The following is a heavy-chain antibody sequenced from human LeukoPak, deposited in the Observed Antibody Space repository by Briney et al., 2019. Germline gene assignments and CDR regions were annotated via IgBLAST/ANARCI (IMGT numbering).Heavy chain of an antibody. D-gene: IGHD3-10*01. CDR3: ARSPSMIRGVIYWFDP. J-gene: IGHJ5*02. CDR2: IYYSGST. V-gene: IGHV4-59*01. CDR1: GGSISSYY. Sequence: SETLSLTCTVSGGSISSYYWSWIRQPPGKGLEWIGYIYYSGSTNYNPSLKSRVTISVGTSKNQFSLKLSSVTAADTAVYYCARSPSMIRGVIYWFDPWGQGTLVTVSS.